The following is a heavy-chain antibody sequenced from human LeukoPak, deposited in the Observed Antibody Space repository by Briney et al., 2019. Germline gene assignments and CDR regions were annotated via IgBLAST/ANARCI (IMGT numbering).Heavy chain of an antibody. Sequence: SETLSLTCAVPDDSFSSHYWTWIRQPPGKGLEWIGYISYIGSTNYNPSLKSRVTISVDTSRNRYSLKLHSVPTADPAVYYCVRLWLRWGIDYWGQGSLVTVSS. V-gene: IGHV4-59*11. CDR3: VRLWLRWGIDY. CDR1: DDSFSSHY. D-gene: IGHD4-23*01. CDR2: ISYIGST. J-gene: IGHJ4*02.